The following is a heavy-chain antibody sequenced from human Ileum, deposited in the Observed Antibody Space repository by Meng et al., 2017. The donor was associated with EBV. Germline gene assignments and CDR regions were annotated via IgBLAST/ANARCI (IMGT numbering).Heavy chain of an antibody. D-gene: IGHD6-19*01. CDR1: GYTFTDYA. V-gene: IGHV1-18*01. J-gene: IGHJ1*01. CDR3: SRTFSSGWETGYFQH. CDR2: ISAYNGKT. Sequence: QVQLVQSGAEVNKPGASVKVSCKASGYTFTDYAISWVRQAPGQGLEWMGWISAYNGKTNFAQTFQGRVTMTIDTSTSTAYMELESLASDDTAVYYCSRTFSSGWETGYFQHWGQGTLVTVSS.